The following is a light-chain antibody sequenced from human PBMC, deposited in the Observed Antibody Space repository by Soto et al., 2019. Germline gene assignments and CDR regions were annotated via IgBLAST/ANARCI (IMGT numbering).Light chain of an antibody. V-gene: IGKV3-11*01. CDR1: LTISSH. CDR3: QQLSNWPPVIT. J-gene: IGKJ5*01. CDR2: DAS. Sequence: EIVLTQSPATLSLSPGERATLSCRVSLTISSHLAWYQQKPGQAPRLLIYDASKRATGIPARFSGRGSGTDFTLTISSLVPEDFAVYYCQQLSNWPPVITFGQGTRLEIK.